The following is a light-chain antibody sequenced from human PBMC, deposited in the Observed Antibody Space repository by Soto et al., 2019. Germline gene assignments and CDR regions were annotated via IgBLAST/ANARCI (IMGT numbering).Light chain of an antibody. CDR1: QSVSSY. Sequence: EIVLTQSPATLSLSPGERATLSCRASQSVSSYFAWYQQKPGQAPRLLIYDASNRATGIPARFSGSGSETDFSLTISSLEPEDFAVYYCQQRSNWPPYTFGQGTKLEIK. CDR3: QQRSNWPPYT. J-gene: IGKJ2*01. V-gene: IGKV3-11*01. CDR2: DAS.